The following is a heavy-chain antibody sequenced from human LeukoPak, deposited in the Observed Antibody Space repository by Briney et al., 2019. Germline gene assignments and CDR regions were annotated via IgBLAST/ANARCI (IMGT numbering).Heavy chain of an antibody. CDR1: GGTFSSYA. J-gene: IGHJ4*02. D-gene: IGHD1-26*01. CDR2: IIPIFGTA. Sequence: ASVKVSCKASGGTFSSYAISWVRQAPGQGLGWMGGIIPIFGTANYAQKFQGRVTITADESTSTAYMELSSLRSEDTAVYYCAFNRVGATLFDYWGQGTLVTVSS. V-gene: IGHV1-69*13. CDR3: AFNRVGATLFDY.